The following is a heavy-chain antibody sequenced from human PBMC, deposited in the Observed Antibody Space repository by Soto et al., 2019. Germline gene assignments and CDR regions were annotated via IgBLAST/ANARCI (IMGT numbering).Heavy chain of an antibody. D-gene: IGHD1-26*01. CDR2: IYYSGST. Sequence: QLQLQESGPGLVKPSETLSLTCTVSGGSISSSSYYWGWIRQPPGKGLEWIGSIYYSGSTYYNPSLKSRVTISVDTSKNQFSLKLSSVTAADTAVYYCARLVDSGSYWGAGAFDIWGQGTMVTVSS. V-gene: IGHV4-39*01. CDR1: GGSISSSSYY. J-gene: IGHJ3*02. CDR3: ARLVDSGSYWGAGAFDI.